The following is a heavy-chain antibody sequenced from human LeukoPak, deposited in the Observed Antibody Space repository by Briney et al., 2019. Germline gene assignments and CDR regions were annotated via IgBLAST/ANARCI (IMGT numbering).Heavy chain of an antibody. Sequence: GGSLRLSCAASGFTFSSYGMHWVRQAPGKGLEWVAVIWYDGSNKYYADSVKGRFTISRDNSKNTLYLQMNSLRAEDTAVYYCAKSRYGDYGNYGMDVWGQGTTVTVSS. CDR2: IWYDGSNK. V-gene: IGHV3-33*06. D-gene: IGHD4-17*01. J-gene: IGHJ6*02. CDR3: AKSRYGDYGNYGMDV. CDR1: GFTFSSYG.